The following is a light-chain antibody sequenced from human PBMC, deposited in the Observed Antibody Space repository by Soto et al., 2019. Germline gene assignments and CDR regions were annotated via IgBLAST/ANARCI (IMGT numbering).Light chain of an antibody. CDR3: QQLHSYPFT. Sequence: DIQMTQSPSSLSASIGDRVTITCRASQTIGNFLAWYQQKPGKVPKLLIYSASSLQSGVPSRFSGSGSGTDFTLTISSLQPEDFATYYCQQLHSYPFTFGQGTRLEIK. J-gene: IGKJ5*01. V-gene: IGKV1-16*01. CDR1: QTIGNF. CDR2: SAS.